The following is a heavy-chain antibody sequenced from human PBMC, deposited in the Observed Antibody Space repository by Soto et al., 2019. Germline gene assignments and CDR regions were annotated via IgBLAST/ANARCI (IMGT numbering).Heavy chain of an antibody. CDR2: ISSTRTYI. CDR1: GFNFKSYV. D-gene: IGHD3-22*01. Sequence: GESLKISCATSGFNFKSYVMHWIRQAPGKGLEWVSSISSTRTYIHYADSVKGRFTISRDNAKSALYLEMNSLRDDDTAIYYCVREGSYDTSGKYIQDFCYWGQGTLVTVSS. J-gene: IGHJ4*02. CDR3: VREGSYDTSGKYIQDFCY. V-gene: IGHV3-21*06.